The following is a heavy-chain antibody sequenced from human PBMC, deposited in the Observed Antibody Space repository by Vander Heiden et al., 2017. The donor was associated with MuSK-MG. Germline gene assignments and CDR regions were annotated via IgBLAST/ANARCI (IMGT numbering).Heavy chain of an antibody. CDR2: ISGNGGDT. CDR1: GFIFSRYA. D-gene: IGHD1-26*01. J-gene: IGHJ5*01. Sequence: VYLSESGGDLVQPGGSLRLSCEASGFIFSRYAVNWVRQAPGKGLEWVSSISGNGGDTYYADSVKGRFTISRDNSKSTVYLQMHSLTAEDTAVYYCAKSRRVGAARESFGSWGQGTLVTVSS. CDR3: AKSRRVGAARESFGS. V-gene: IGHV3-23*01.